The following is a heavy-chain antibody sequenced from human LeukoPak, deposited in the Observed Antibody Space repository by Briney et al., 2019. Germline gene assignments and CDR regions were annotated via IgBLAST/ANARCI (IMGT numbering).Heavy chain of an antibody. D-gene: IGHD2/OR15-2a*01. CDR2: ISTTSGFT. CDR1: GFIFSDYY. Sequence: PGGSLRLSCAASGFIFSDYYMSWIRQAPGKGLEWISYISTTSGFTKYADSVKGRFSISRDNGKNTLYLQMNSLGVDDTAVYYCARDTSRSPRDYWGQGTLVTVSS. CDR3: ARDTSRSPRDY. V-gene: IGHV3-11*06. J-gene: IGHJ4*02.